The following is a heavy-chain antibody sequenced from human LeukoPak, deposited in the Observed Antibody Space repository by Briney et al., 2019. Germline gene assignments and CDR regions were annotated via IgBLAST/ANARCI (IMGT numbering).Heavy chain of an antibody. CDR3: VSGDGAPFDY. D-gene: IGHD5-12*01. J-gene: IGHJ4*02. Sequence: SVKVSCKASGGSFRSHGISWVRQAPGQGLEWMGRLIPVLNIRNYAQSLQGRVTITADKSADKSTNTAYMELSSLRIEDTAVYYCVSGDGAPFDYWGQGTLVTVSS. CDR1: GGSFRSHG. CDR2: LIPVLNIR. V-gene: IGHV1-69*04.